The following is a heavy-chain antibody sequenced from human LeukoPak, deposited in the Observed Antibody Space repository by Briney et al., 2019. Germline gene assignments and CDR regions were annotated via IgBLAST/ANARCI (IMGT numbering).Heavy chain of an antibody. D-gene: IGHD3-22*01. CDR1: GFTFSRYW. Sequence: PGGSLRLSCAASGFTFSRYWMSWVRQVPRKGLVWVANMKQDGGEIYYVDSVKGRFTISRDNAKNSLYLQMNSLRAEDTAVYYCARDKGDYDTSGSLFVFGGPGTLVTVSS. CDR2: MKQDGGEI. CDR3: ARDKGDYDTSGSLFVF. J-gene: IGHJ4*02. V-gene: IGHV3-7*03.